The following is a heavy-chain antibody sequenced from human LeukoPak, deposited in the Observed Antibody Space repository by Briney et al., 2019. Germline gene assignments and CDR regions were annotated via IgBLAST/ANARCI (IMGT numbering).Heavy chain of an antibody. J-gene: IGHJ3*02. CDR2: IYPGDSDT. CDR1: GYSFTSYW. Sequence: GASLKISCKGSGYSFTSYWIGWVRPMPGRGLAWMGIIYPGDSDTRYSPSFQGQVTISADKSISTAYLQWSSLKASDTAMYYCARQGHPGAFDIWGQGTMVTVSS. CDR3: ARQGHPGAFDI. V-gene: IGHV5-51*01.